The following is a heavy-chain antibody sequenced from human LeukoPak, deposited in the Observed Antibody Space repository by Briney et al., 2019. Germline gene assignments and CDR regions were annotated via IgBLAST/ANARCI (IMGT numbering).Heavy chain of an antibody. Sequence: GGSLRLSCAASGFTLSIYAMHWVRQAPGEGLEWVADILYVGRNTYYAESVKGGFTISRDNSKNTLYLQMNRMRAEGTAVYYCARSQGRYESSVYSYVPYWGQGTLVTVSS. CDR3: ARSQGRYESSVYSYVPY. V-gene: IGHV3-30*04. CDR1: GFTLSIYA. D-gene: IGHD3-22*01. CDR2: ILYVGRNT. J-gene: IGHJ4*02.